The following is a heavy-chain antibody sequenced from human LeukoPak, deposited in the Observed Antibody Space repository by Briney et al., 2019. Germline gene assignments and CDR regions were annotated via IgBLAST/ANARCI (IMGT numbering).Heavy chain of an antibody. J-gene: IGHJ5*01. Sequence: GGSLRLSCAASGFRFDDYAMHWVRHAPGKGLEWVSGISWNSGSIGYADSVKGRFTISRDNAKNALYLQMSSLRAEDTAFYYCAKGNYGSGSYYPNWFDSWGQGTLVTVSS. V-gene: IGHV3-9*01. CDR1: GFRFDDYA. CDR2: ISWNSGSI. D-gene: IGHD3-10*01. CDR3: AKGNYGSGSYYPNWFDS.